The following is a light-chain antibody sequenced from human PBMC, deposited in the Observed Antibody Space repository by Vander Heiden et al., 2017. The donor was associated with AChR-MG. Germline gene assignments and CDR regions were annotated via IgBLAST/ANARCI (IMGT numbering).Light chain of an antibody. J-gene: IGLJ2*01. CDR2: GNN. CDR1: SPNIGAGYD. CDR3: QSYDSSLSGFVV. Sequence: QSVLTQPPSVSGAPGQRVTISCTGSSPNIGAGYDAHWYQQRPGTAPKLLIYGNNNRPSGVPDRFSGSKSGTSASLAITGLQAEDEADYYCQSYDSSLSGFVVFGGGTKLTVL. V-gene: IGLV1-40*01.